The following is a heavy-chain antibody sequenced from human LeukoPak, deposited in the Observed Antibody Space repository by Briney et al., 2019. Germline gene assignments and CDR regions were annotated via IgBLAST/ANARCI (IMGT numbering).Heavy chain of an antibody. CDR1: GYSFTSYW. J-gene: IGHJ4*02. V-gene: IGHV5-51*01. CDR2: IYPGDSDT. Sequence: GESLQISCQGSGYSFTSYWIGWGRPMPGKGLGWMGIIYPGDSDTRYSPSFQGQVTISADKSISTACLQWSSLKASDTAMYYCARHVSPGRDPSIAALGYWGQGTLVTVSS. D-gene: IGHD6-6*01. CDR3: ARHVSPGRDPSIAALGY.